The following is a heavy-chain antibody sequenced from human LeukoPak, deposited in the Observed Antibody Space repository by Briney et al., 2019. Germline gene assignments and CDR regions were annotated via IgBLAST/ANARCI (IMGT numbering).Heavy chain of an antibody. V-gene: IGHV4-34*01. Sequence: SETLSLTCAVYGGSFSGYYWSWLRQPPGKGLEWIGEINHSGSTNYNPSLKSRVTISVDTSKNQFSLKLSSVTAADTAVYYCARGRTLDYDFWSGYSKYYFDYWGQGTLVTVSS. CDR1: GGSFSGYY. D-gene: IGHD3-3*01. J-gene: IGHJ4*02. CDR3: ARGRTLDYDFWSGYSKYYFDY. CDR2: INHSGST.